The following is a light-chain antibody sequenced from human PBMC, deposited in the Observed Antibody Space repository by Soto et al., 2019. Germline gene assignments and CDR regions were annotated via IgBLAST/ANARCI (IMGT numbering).Light chain of an antibody. V-gene: IGLV1-40*01. J-gene: IGLJ3*02. Sequence: QSVLTQPPSMSGAPGQRVTISCTGSSSNIGAGYDVHWYQQLPGTAPKLLIYGNSNRPSGVPDRFSGSKSGTSASLAITGLQAEDEADYYCQSYDSSLSGYWVFCGGTKLTVL. CDR2: GNS. CDR3: QSYDSSLSGYWV. CDR1: SSNIGAGYD.